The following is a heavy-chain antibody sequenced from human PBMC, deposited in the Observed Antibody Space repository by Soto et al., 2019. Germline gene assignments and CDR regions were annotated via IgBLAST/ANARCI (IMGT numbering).Heavy chain of an antibody. J-gene: IGHJ6*02. Sequence: GGSLRLSCAASGVTFCSYGMHWVRQAPGKGLEWVAVIWYDGSNKYYADSVKGRFTISRDNSKNTLYLQMNSLRAEDTAVYYCARAVNRVLRFLEWLSPADVWGQGTTVTVSS. D-gene: IGHD3-3*01. CDR2: IWYDGSNK. V-gene: IGHV3-33*01. CDR3: ARAVNRVLRFLEWLSPADV. CDR1: GVTFCSYG.